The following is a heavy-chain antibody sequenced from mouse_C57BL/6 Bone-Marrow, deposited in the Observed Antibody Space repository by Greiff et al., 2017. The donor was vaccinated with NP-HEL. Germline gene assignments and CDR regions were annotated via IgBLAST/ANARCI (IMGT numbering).Heavy chain of an antibody. CDR2: INPGSGGT. CDR3: ARTSNSFDY. Sequence: LEESGAELVRPGTSVKVSCKASGYAFTNYLIEWVKQRPGPGLEWIGVINPGSGGTNYNEKFKGKATLTADKSSSTAYMQLSSLTSEDSAVYFCARTSNSFDYWGQGTTLTVSS. CDR1: GYAFTNYL. J-gene: IGHJ2*01. D-gene: IGHD2-5*01. V-gene: IGHV1-54*01.